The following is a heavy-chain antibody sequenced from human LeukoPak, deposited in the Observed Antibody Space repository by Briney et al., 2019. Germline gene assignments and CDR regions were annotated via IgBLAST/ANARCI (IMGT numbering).Heavy chain of an antibody. CDR2: IWYGGSNK. J-gene: IGHJ4*02. V-gene: IGHV3-30*02. CDR3: AKDSPLRYFDC. CDR1: GFTFSSYG. D-gene: IGHD3-9*01. Sequence: GGSLRLSCAASGFTFSSYGMHWVRQAPGKGLEWVAVIWYGGSNKYYADSVKGRFTISRDNSKNTLYLQMNSLRAEDTAVYYCAKDSPLRYFDCWGQGTLVTVSS.